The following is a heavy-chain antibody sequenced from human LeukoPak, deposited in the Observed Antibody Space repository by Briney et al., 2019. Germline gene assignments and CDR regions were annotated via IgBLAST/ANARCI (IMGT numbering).Heavy chain of an antibody. V-gene: IGHV1-69*13. CDR2: IIPIFGTA. Sequence: SVKVSCKASGGTFSSYAISWVRQAPGQGLEWMGGIIPIFGTANYAQKFQGRVTITADESTSTAYMELSSLRSEDTAVYYCARAPSPPDPHRDKCSGCTPMDVWGQGTTVTVSS. D-gene: IGHD6-19*01. CDR3: ARAPSPPDPHRDKCSGCTPMDV. CDR1: GGTFSSYA. J-gene: IGHJ6*02.